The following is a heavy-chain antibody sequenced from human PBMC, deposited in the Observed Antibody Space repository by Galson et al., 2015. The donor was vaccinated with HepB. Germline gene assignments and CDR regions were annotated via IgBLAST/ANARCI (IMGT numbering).Heavy chain of an antibody. V-gene: IGHV3-30*04. CDR2: ISYDGSNK. CDR1: GFTFSSYA. J-gene: IGHJ4*02. Sequence: SLRLSCAASGFTFSSYAMHWVRQAPGKGLEWVAVISYDGSNKYYADSVKGRFTISRDDSKNTLYLQMNSLRAEDTAVYYCARERYDSSGYYFDYWGQGTLVTVSS. CDR3: ARERYDSSGYYFDY. D-gene: IGHD3-22*01.